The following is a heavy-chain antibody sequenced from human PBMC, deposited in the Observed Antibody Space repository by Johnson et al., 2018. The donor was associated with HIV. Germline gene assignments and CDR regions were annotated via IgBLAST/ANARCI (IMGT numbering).Heavy chain of an antibody. CDR2: IWYDGSNK. CDR3: AREGGGTLVLGDEGAFDV. Sequence: VQLVESGGGVVQPGRSLRLSCAASGFTFSSYGMHWVRQAPGKGLEWVAVIWYDGSNKYYAESVKGRFTVSRDNSKNTLYMQMNSLRTEDTAVYYCAREGGGTLVLGDEGAFDVWGQGTMVSVSS. CDR1: GFTFSSYG. V-gene: IGHV3-33*01. J-gene: IGHJ3*01. D-gene: IGHD3-10*01.